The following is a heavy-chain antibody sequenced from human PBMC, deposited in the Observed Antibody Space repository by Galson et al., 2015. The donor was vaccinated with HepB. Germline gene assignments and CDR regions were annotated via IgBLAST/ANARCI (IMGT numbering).Heavy chain of an antibody. Sequence: SLRLSCAASGFTFDDYAMHWVRQAPGKGLEWVSRISWNSGTIGYVDSVKGRFTISRDNAKNSLYLQMNSLRTEDTALYYCARHFGELSTPVFDYWGQGTPVTVSS. V-gene: IGHV3-9*01. CDR3: ARHFGELSTPVFDY. CDR1: GFTFDDYA. D-gene: IGHD3-10*01. CDR2: ISWNSGTI. J-gene: IGHJ4*02.